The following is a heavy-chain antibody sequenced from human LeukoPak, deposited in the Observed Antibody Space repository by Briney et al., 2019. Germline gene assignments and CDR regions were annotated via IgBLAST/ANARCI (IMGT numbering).Heavy chain of an antibody. CDR2: ISGSGGST. Sequence: GGSLRLSCAASGFTFSSYAMSWVRQAPGKGLEWVSAISGSGGSTYYADSVKGRFTISRDNSKNTLYLQMNSLRAEVTAVYYCAKDDGSVVVPLSVDYWGQGTLVTVSS. V-gene: IGHV3-23*01. CDR3: AKDDGSVVVPLSVDY. J-gene: IGHJ4*02. D-gene: IGHD2-2*01. CDR1: GFTFSSYA.